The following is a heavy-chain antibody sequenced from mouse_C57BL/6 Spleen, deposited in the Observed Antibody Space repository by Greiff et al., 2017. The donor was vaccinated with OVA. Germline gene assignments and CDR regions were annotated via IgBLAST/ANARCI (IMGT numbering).Heavy chain of an antibody. Sequence: EVQGVESGGGLVKPGGSLKLSCAASGFTFSSYAMSWVRQTPEKRLEWVATISDGGSYTYYPDNVKGRFTISRDNAKNNLYLQMSHLKSEDTAMYYCARVKDYAMDYWGQGTSVTVSS. CDR1: GFTFSSYA. CDR3: ARVKDYAMDY. D-gene: IGHD1-3*01. CDR2: ISDGGSYT. J-gene: IGHJ4*01. V-gene: IGHV5-4*01.